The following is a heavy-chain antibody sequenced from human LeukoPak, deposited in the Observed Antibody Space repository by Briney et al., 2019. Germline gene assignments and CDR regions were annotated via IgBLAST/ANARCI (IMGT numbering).Heavy chain of an antibody. CDR2: IYGGGST. D-gene: IGHD6-19*01. CDR3: ASWPVGWYGEDS. CDR1: GFTFSSYS. V-gene: IGHV3-53*01. J-gene: IGHJ4*02. Sequence: PGGSLRLSCAASGFTFSSYSMSWVRQAPGKGLEWVSVIYGGGSTYYADSVKGRFTISRDTPKNTLYLQMNSLRGEDTAVYYCASWPVGWYGEDSWGQGTLVTVSS.